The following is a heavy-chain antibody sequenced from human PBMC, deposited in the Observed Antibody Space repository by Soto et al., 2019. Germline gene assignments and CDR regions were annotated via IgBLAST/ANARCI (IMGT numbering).Heavy chain of an antibody. CDR2: INPNSGGT. Sequence: VASVKVSCKASGYTFTGYYMHWVRQAPGQGLEWMGWINPNSGGTNYVQKFQGWVTMTRDTSISTAYMELSRLRSDDTAVYYCARDQYGSGSSLDYGMDVWGQGTLVTVSS. V-gene: IGHV1-2*04. CDR3: ARDQYGSGSSLDYGMDV. D-gene: IGHD3-10*01. CDR1: GYTFTGYY. J-gene: IGHJ6*02.